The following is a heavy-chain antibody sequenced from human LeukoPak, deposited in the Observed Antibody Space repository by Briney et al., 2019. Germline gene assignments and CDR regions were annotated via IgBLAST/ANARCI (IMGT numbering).Heavy chain of an antibody. Sequence: PGGSLRLSCAASGFTFSTYWMHWVRQAPGKGLLWVSRINSDGSSATYADSVKGRFNISRDNAKNTLYLQMNSLRAEDTAVYYCASHRVVRGVFDPWGQGTLATVS. CDR2: INSDGSSA. D-gene: IGHD3-10*01. J-gene: IGHJ5*02. V-gene: IGHV3-74*01. CDR3: ASHRVVRGVFDP. CDR1: GFTFSTYW.